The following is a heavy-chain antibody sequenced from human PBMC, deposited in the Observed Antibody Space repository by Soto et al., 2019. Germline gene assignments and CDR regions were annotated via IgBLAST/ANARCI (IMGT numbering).Heavy chain of an antibody. CDR3: ASLKVSKSYWFDP. D-gene: IGHD1-20*01. V-gene: IGHV4-59*08. CDR2: IYYSGST. J-gene: IGHJ5*02. Sequence: QVQLQESGPGLVKPSETLSLTCTVSGDSFSSYYWSWIRQPPGKGLEWIGYIYYSGSTNYNPSLKSRVTISVDTSKNQFSLKLTSVTAADTAVYDCASLKVSKSYWFDPWGQGTLVTVSS. CDR1: GDSFSSYY.